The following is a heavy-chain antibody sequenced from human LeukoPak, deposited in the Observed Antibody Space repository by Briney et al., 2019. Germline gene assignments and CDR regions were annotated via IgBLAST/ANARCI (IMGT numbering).Heavy chain of an antibody. CDR2: ISGSGGHT. D-gene: IGHD6-19*01. J-gene: IGHJ4*02. CDR1: GFTFSTYA. CDR3: ARGESSGWNDPPSY. V-gene: IGHV3-23*01. Sequence: GGSLRLSCAASGFTFSTYAMSWVRQAPGKGLEWVSAISGSGGHTYYADSVKGRFTISRDNSKNTLDLQMNSLRAEDTAVYYCARGESSGWNDPPSYWGQGTLVTVSS.